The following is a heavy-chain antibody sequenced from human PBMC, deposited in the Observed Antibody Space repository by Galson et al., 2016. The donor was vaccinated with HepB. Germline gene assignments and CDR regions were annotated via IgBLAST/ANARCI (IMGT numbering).Heavy chain of an antibody. CDR2: IHHGGTT. D-gene: IGHD2-8*01. Sequence: SETLSLTCAVSVDSISSTYWWTWVRQPPRKGLEWIGEIHHGGTTHYNPSLKSRVTISVDKSKNQFSLMLPSVTDADTAVYYCARNGVGLCPGYQFDPWGQGTLVSFSS. CDR3: ARNGVGLCPGYQFDP. CDR1: VDSISSTYW. J-gene: IGHJ5*02. V-gene: IGHV4-4*02.